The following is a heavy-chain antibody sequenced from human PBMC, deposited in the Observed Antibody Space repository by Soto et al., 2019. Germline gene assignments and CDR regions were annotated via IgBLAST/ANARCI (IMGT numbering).Heavy chain of an antibody. CDR2: IIPIFGTA. CDR3: ARVSSVWGSYRDRWFDP. J-gene: IGHJ5*02. D-gene: IGHD3-16*02. Sequence: QVQLVQSGAAVKKPGSSVKVSCKSSGGTFSSYAISWVRQAPGQGLEWMGGIIPIFGTANYAQKFQGRVTITADESTSTAYMELSSLRSEDTAVYYCARVSSVWGSYRDRWFDPWCQGTMVTVSS. V-gene: IGHV1-69*01. CDR1: GGTFSSYA.